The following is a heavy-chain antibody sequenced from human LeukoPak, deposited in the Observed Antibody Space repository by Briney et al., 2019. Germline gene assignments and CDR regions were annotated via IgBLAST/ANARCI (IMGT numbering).Heavy chain of an antibody. CDR3: ARGDYSFDY. V-gene: IGHV3-48*03. J-gene: IGHJ4*02. CDR2: ISSSGSTI. CDR1: GFPFSSYE. Sequence: GGSLRLSCAASGFPFSSYEMNWVRQPPGKGLEWVSYISSSGSTIYYADSVKGRFTISRDNAKNSLYLQMNSLRAEDTAVYYCARGDYSFDYWGQGTLVTVSS. D-gene: IGHD4-11*01.